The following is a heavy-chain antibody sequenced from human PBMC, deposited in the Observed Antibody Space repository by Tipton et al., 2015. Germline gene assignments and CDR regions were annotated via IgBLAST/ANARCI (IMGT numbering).Heavy chain of an antibody. CDR3: ARDESITGGGPLDS. D-gene: IGHD1-14*01. Sequence: RSLRLSCATSGFLVDHHAMHWVRHGPGKGLERFSGMGWSDDSAGYADSVKGRFTISRDYANHSVHLLMTSLRPNDTAIYFCARDESITGGGPLDSWGQGTLVSVSS. J-gene: IGHJ4*02. CDR2: MGWSDDSA. CDR1: GFLVDHHA. V-gene: IGHV3-9*01.